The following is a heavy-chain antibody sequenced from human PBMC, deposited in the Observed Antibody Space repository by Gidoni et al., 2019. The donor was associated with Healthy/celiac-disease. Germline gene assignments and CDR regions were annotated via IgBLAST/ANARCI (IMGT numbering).Heavy chain of an antibody. V-gene: IGHV4-34*01. CDR2: INHSGST. J-gene: IGHJ6*03. D-gene: IGHD6-13*01. Sequence: QVQLQQWGAGLLKPSEPLSLTCAVYGGSFSGYYWSWIRQPPGKGLEWIGEINHSGSTNYNPSLKSRVTISVDTSKNQFSLKLSSVTAADTAVYYCARGRRIAAAGINIARPQYYYYMDVWGKGTTVTVSS. CDR3: ARGRRIAAAGINIARPQYYYYMDV. CDR1: GGSFSGYY.